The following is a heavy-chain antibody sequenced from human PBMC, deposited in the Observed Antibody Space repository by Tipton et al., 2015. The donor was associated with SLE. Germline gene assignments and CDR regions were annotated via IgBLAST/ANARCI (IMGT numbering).Heavy chain of an antibody. Sequence: TLSLTCAVSGGSFTSSDWWSWVRQPPGKGLEWIGEIYHSGDTNYNPSLKSRVTISTDASKNQFSLELTSVTAADTAVYYCARQRYYDSSGPYGDWYFDLWGRGTLVTVSS. D-gene: IGHD3-22*01. V-gene: IGHV4-4*02. CDR3: ARQRYYDSSGPYGDWYFDL. CDR2: IYHSGDT. J-gene: IGHJ2*01. CDR1: GGSFTSSDW.